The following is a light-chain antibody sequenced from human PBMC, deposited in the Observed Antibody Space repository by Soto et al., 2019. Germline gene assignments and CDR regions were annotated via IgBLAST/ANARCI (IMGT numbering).Light chain of an antibody. CDR1: QSISTW. V-gene: IGKV1-5*01. Sequence: DIQMTQSPSTLSASVGDRVIITCRASQSISTWLAWFQQKPGEAPKLLISAASSLEGGVPSRFSGSGSGTEFTLTISSLQPDDFAAYYCQQHNRHFGPGTKVDIK. CDR3: QQHNRH. J-gene: IGKJ3*01. CDR2: AAS.